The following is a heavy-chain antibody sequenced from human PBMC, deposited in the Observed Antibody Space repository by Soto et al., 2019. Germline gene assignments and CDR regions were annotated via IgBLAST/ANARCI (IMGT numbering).Heavy chain of an antibody. CDR1: GGSISSSSYY. Sequence: SETLSLTCTVSGGSISSSSYYWGWVRQPPGKGLEWIGSIYYSGSTYYNPSLKSRVTISVDTSKNQFSLKLSSVTAADTALYYCARPKCIAAAGTEAFDIWREGTMVSVSS. V-gene: IGHV4-39*01. D-gene: IGHD6-13*01. J-gene: IGHJ3*02. CDR3: ARPKCIAAAGTEAFDI. CDR2: IYYSGST.